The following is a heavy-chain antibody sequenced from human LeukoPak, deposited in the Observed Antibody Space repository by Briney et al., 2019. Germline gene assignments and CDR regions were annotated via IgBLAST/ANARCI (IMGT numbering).Heavy chain of an antibody. CDR1: GYSFTSYW. Sequence: GESLKISCKGSGYSFTSYWIGWVRQMPGKGLEWMGIIYPGDSDTRYSPSFQGQVTTSAAQSISTAYLQRSSPKASDTAMSYCAPRVSSSWDFDYWGQGTLVTVSS. V-gene: IGHV5-51*01. D-gene: IGHD6-6*01. CDR3: APRVSSSWDFDY. J-gene: IGHJ4*02. CDR2: IYPGDSDT.